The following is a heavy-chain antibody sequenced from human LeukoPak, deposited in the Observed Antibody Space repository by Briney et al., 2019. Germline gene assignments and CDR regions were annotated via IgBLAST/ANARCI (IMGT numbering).Heavy chain of an antibody. V-gene: IGHV3-30*04. J-gene: IGHJ4*02. CDR1: GFTFSSYA. CDR3: ARPPTTVTLYYFDY. CDR2: ISYDGSNK. Sequence: GRSLRLSCTASGFTFSSYAMHWVRQAPGKGLEWVAVISYDGSNKYYADSVKGRFTISRDNSKNTLYLQMNSLRAEDTAVYYCARPPTTVTLYYFDYWGQGTLVTVSS. D-gene: IGHD4-11*01.